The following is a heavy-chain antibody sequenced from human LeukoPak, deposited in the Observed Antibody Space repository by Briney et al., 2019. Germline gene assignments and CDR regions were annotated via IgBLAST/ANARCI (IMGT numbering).Heavy chain of an antibody. J-gene: IGHJ4*02. CDR3: AREAGYDYVWGSYRF. Sequence: GASVKVSCKASGYTFTGYYMHWVRQAPGQGREWMGWINPNSGGTNYAQKFQGRVTMTRDTSISTAYMELSRLRSDDTAVYYCAREAGYDYVWGSYRFWGQGTLVTVSS. CDR1: GYTFTGYY. CDR2: INPNSGGT. V-gene: IGHV1-2*02. D-gene: IGHD3-16*02.